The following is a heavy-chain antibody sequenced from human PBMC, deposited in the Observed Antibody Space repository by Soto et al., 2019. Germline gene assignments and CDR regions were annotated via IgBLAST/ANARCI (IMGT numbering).Heavy chain of an antibody. CDR1: GDSVSSNSAA. Sequence: SQTLSLTCAISGDSVSSNSAAWNWIRQSPSRGLEWLGRTYYRSKWYNDYAVSVKSRITINPDTSKNQFSLKLDSVTAADTAVYYCARVVRGWHPHFDSWGQGTLVTVSS. J-gene: IGHJ4*02. D-gene: IGHD2-21*01. V-gene: IGHV6-1*01. CDR2: TYYRSKWYN. CDR3: ARVVRGWHPHFDS.